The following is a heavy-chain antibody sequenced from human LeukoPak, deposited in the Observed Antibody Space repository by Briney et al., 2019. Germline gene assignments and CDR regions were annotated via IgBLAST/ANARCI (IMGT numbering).Heavy chain of an antibody. CDR2: IYYSGST. D-gene: IGHD3-16*01. Sequence: SETLSLTCTASGGSISSGGYYWSWIRQHPGKGLEWIGYIYYSGSTYYNPSLKSRVTISVDTSKNQFSLKLSSVTAADTAVYYCARDRDYDYIWGTYCVFDYWGQGTLVTVSS. CDR1: GGSISSGGYY. J-gene: IGHJ4*02. V-gene: IGHV4-31*03. CDR3: ARDRDYDYIWGTYCVFDY.